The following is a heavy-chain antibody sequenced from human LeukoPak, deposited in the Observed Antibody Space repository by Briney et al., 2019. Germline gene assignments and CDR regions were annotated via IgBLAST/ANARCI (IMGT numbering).Heavy chain of an antibody. Sequence: PGWSLRLSCAASGFSFSDYWMVWVRQAPGKGLVWVSNIKTDGSVTNYADPVKGRSTISRDNAKNTLYLQMNSLRAEDTAVYYCGRDNNYKVDVWGKGTTVTVSS. CDR1: GFSFSDYW. CDR3: GRDNNYKVDV. V-gene: IGHV3-74*01. CDR2: IKTDGSVT. D-gene: IGHD4-11*01. J-gene: IGHJ6*04.